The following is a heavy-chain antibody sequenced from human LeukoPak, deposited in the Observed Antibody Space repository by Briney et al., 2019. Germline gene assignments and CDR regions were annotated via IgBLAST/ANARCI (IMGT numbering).Heavy chain of an antibody. CDR2: IITIFGTE. Sequence: GASVKVSCKASGYTFTGYYMHWVRQAPGQGLEWMGGIITIFGTEKYAQKVQGRVTITADESTSTAYMELSSLRSEDTAVYYCARSGDTASWGYYYYYYMDVWGKGTTVTVSS. J-gene: IGHJ6*03. CDR1: GYTFTGYY. D-gene: IGHD5-18*01. V-gene: IGHV1-69*13. CDR3: ARSGDTASWGYYYYYYMDV.